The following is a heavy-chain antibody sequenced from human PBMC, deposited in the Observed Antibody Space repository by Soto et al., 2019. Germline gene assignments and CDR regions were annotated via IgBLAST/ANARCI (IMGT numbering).Heavy chain of an antibody. V-gene: IGHV1-18*04. CDR2: ISAYSGNT. J-gene: IGHJ6*02. Sequence: ASVKVSCKASGYTFINYGINWVRQAPGQGLEWMGWISAYSGNTFQAQNVQGRVTMTTDTFTSTAYMELRGLRSDDTAVYYCARDQSTVTTRSYYDGMDVWGQGTTVTVSS. CDR1: GYTFINYG. CDR3: ARDQSTVTTRSYYDGMDV. D-gene: IGHD4-4*01.